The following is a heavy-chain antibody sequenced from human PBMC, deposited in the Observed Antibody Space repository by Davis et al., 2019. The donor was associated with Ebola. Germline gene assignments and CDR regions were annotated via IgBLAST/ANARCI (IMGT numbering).Heavy chain of an antibody. CDR3: SRFGEGAY. CDR1: DGSISGHY. D-gene: IGHD2-21*01. Sequence: ETLSLTCSVSDGSISGHYWNWFRQPPGKGLEWIGFIPGSGRTSYNPSLKSRVTISADTSKNQFSLNLNSVSAADTAVYFCSRFGEGAYWGQGTLVTVSS. J-gene: IGHJ4*02. CDR2: IPGSGRT. V-gene: IGHV4-59*11.